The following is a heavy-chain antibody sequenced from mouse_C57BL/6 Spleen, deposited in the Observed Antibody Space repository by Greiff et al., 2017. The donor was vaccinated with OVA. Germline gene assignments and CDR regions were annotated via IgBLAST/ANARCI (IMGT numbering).Heavy chain of an antibody. CDR3: ARRQSLFDY. J-gene: IGHJ2*01. Sequence: EVQLQQSGPELVKPGASVKISCKASGYTFTDYYMNWVKQSHGKSLEWIGDINPNNGGTSYNQKFKGKATLTVDKSSSTAYMELRSLTSEDSAVYYCARRQSLFDYWGQGTTLTVSS. D-gene: IGHD6-1*01. CDR1: GYTFTDYY. V-gene: IGHV1-26*01. CDR2: INPNNGGT.